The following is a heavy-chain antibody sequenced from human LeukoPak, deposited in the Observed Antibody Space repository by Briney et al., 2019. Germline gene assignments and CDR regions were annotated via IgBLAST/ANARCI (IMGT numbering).Heavy chain of an antibody. V-gene: IGHV4-34*01. CDR1: GGSFSGYY. CDR3: ASPYSSRDY. D-gene: IGHD6-13*01. CDR2: INHSGST. J-gene: IGHJ4*02. Sequence: PSETLSLTCAVYGGSFSGYYWSWIRQPPGKGLEWIGEINHSGSTNYNPSLKSRVTTSVDTSKNQFSLKLSSVTAADTAVYYCASPYSSRDYWGQGTLVTVSS.